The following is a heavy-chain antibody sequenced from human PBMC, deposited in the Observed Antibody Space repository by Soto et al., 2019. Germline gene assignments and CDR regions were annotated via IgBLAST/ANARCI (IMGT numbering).Heavy chain of an antibody. CDR3: AAGSGTHYSVATGFDF. V-gene: IGHV4-31*03. CDR2: IYYTGNS. Sequence: SETLSLTCTVSGASISSGAYYWSWIRQQPGKGLEWVGYIYYTGNSYYNPSLKSRISMSIDTSNNQFSLRLSSVTAADTAVYYCAAGSGTHYSVATGFDFWGLGTLVTVS. CDR1: GASISSGAYY. D-gene: IGHD3-10*01. J-gene: IGHJ4*02.